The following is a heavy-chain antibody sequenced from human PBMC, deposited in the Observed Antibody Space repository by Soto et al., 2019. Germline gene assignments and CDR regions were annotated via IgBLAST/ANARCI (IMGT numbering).Heavy chain of an antibody. CDR2: ISWDDDK. CDR1: GFSLSTSGVG. V-gene: IGHV2-5*02. Sequence: SGPTLVNPTQTLTLTCTFSGFSLSTSGVGVGWIRQPPGKALEWLALISWDDDKRYSPSLRSRLTINKDTSKNQVVLTMTNMDPVDTATYYCIQSRCGGDCLQSYASHYYYGMDIWGQGTTVTVS. D-gene: IGHD2-21*02. J-gene: IGHJ6*02. CDR3: IQSRCGGDCLQSYASHYYYGMDI.